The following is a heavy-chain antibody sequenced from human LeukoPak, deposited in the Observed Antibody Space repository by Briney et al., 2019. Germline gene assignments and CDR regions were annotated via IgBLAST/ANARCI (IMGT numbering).Heavy chain of an antibody. CDR3: ARVGYSYVINDWSRTGLGAYPTKYYYHMDV. Sequence: SETLSLTCAVYGGSFSGYYWSWIRQPPGKGLESIGEINHSGSTNYNPSLKSRVTISEDTSKNQFSLKLSSVTAADTAVYFCARVGYSYVINDWSRTGLGAYPTKYYYHMDVWGKGTTVTV. V-gene: IGHV4-34*01. J-gene: IGHJ6*03. CDR1: GGSFSGYY. D-gene: IGHD5-18*01. CDR2: INHSGST.